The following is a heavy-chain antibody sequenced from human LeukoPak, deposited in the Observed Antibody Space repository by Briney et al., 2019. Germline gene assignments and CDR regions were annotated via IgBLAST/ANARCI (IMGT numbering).Heavy chain of an antibody. J-gene: IGHJ4*02. V-gene: IGHV3-33*06. CDR2: IWYDGSNK. CDR1: GFTFSSYG. Sequence: GGSLRLSCAASGFTFSSYGMHWVRQAPGKGLEWVAVIWYDGSNKYYADSVKGRFTISRDNSKNSLYLQMNSLRAEDTAVYYCAKDQGSYGTFGDYWGQGTLVTVSS. D-gene: IGHD3-16*01. CDR3: AKDQGSYGTFGDY.